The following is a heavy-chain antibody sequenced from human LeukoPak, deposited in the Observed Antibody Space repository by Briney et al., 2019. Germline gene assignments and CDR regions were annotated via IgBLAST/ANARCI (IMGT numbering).Heavy chain of an antibody. CDR3: ARDPHGGSDY. D-gene: IGHD4-23*01. V-gene: IGHV4-4*07. CDR2: IYSSGGT. Sequence: PSETLSLTCTVSGGSISSYYWSWIRQPAGKGLEWIGRIYSSGGTDYNPSLKSRVTISVDTSKNQFSLKLTSVTAADTAVYYCARDPHGGSDYWGQGTLVTISS. CDR1: GGSISSYY. J-gene: IGHJ4*02.